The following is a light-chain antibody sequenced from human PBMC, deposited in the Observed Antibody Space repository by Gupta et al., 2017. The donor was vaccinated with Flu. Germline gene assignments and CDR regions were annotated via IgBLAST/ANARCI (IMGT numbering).Light chain of an antibody. V-gene: IGLV2-8*01. CDR3: NSYAGSNNWV. Sequence: SVTISWTGTSSDVGTYNYVYWYQQDPGKAPMLMIYEVTRRPAGVPDRFSGSKSGNTASLTVSGRKEEEEGDYYCNSYAGSNNWVFGGGTKLTVL. J-gene: IGLJ3*02. CDR2: EVT. CDR1: SSDVGTYNY.